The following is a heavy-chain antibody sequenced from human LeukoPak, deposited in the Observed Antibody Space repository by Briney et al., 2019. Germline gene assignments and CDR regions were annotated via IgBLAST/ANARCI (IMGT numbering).Heavy chain of an antibody. Sequence: SETLSLTCVVYGGSFSGYYWSWLRQTPGKGVERSGEINHSGSTNYNPSLKSRVNISVDMSKNQLSLKLSSVTPAVTAVYYCARDGDYGDGNYWGQGTLVTVSS. CDR3: ARDGDYGDGNY. D-gene: IGHD4-17*01. CDR2: INHSGST. CDR1: GGSFSGYY. V-gene: IGHV4-34*01. J-gene: IGHJ4*02.